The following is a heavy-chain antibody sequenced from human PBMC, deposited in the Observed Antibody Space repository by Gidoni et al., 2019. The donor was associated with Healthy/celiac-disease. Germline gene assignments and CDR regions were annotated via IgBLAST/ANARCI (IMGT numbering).Heavy chain of an antibody. D-gene: IGHD2-2*02. CDR1: GFTFSSYA. V-gene: IGHV3-23*01. CDR2: ISGSGGST. Sequence: EVQLLESGGGLVQPGGSLRLSCAASGFTFSSYAMSWVRQAQGNWLEWVSAISGSGGSTYYADSVKGRFTISRDNSKNTLYLQMNSLRAEDTAVYYCAKSRYCSSTSCYTIEGYYFDYWGQGTLVTVSS. J-gene: IGHJ4*02. CDR3: AKSRYCSSTSCYTIEGYYFDY.